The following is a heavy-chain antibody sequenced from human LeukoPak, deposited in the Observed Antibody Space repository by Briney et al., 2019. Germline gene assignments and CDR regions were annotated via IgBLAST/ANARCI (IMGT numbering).Heavy chain of an antibody. CDR2: NYYSGST. CDR1: GGSISSYY. V-gene: IGHV4-59*12. Sequence: LETLSLTCTVSGGSISSYYWSWIRQPPGKGLEWIGYNYYSGSTNYNPSLKSRVTISVDTSKNQFSLKLSSVTAADTAVYYCARDRPHYYDSSGGAFDIWGQGTMVTVSS. J-gene: IGHJ3*02. CDR3: ARDRPHYYDSSGGAFDI. D-gene: IGHD3-22*01.